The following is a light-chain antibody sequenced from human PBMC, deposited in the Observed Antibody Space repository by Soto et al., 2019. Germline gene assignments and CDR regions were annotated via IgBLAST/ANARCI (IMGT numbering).Light chain of an antibody. V-gene: IGLV1-40*01. CDR2: GNK. CDR1: NSNIGANYH. J-gene: IGLJ3*02. Sequence: QSVLTQPPSVSGAPGQRVTISCTGNNSNIGANYHVHWYQQLPGTAPKLLIYGNKNRPSGVPDRISGSKTGSSASLAITGLQAEDEADYCCQSYDSGLSAWVFGGGTKLTVL. CDR3: QSYDSGLSAWV.